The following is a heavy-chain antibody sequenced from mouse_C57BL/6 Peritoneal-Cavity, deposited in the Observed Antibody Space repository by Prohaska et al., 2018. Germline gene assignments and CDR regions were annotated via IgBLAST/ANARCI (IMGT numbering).Heavy chain of an antibody. Sequence: DVQLQESGPGLVKPSQSLSLTCSVTGYSITSGYYWNWIRQFPGNKLEWMGYISYDVRNNYNPSLKKRISITRDTSKNQFFLKLNSVTTEDTAIYYCARDDYYAMDYWGQGTSVTVSS. CDR1: GYSITSGYY. J-gene: IGHJ4*01. CDR3: ARDDYYAMDY. V-gene: IGHV3-6*01. CDR2: ISYDVRN.